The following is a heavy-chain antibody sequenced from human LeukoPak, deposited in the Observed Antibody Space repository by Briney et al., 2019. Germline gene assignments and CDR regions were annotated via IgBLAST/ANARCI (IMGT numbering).Heavy chain of an antibody. CDR3: ARGGPTHASI. D-gene: IGHD3-16*01. CDR1: GFTFSSYW. CDR2: IKSDGSST. V-gene: IGHV3-74*01. J-gene: IGHJ4*02. Sequence: PGGSLRLSCTASGFTFSSYWMHWVRQAPGKGLVWVSRIKSDGSSTSYADSVKGRFTISRDNAKNTLYMQMNSLRAEDTAFYYCARGGPTHASIWGQGILVTVSS.